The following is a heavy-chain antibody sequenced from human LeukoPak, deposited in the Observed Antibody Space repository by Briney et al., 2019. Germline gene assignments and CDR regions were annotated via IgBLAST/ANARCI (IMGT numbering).Heavy chain of an antibody. J-gene: IGHJ4*02. D-gene: IGHD3-22*01. Sequence: GGSLRLSCAASGFTFSSYGMHWVRQAPGKGLEWVAVISYDGSNKYYADSVKGRFTISRDNSKNTLYLQMNSLRAEDTAVYYCAKSVAFTMIDFDYWGQGTLVTVSS. CDR1: GFTFSSYG. V-gene: IGHV3-30*18. CDR2: ISYDGSNK. CDR3: AKSVAFTMIDFDY.